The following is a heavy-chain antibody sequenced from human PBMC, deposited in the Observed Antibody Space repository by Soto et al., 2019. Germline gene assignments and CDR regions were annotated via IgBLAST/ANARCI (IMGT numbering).Heavy chain of an antibody. CDR2: IYTSGST. CDR1: GGSISSYY. D-gene: IGHD3-22*01. J-gene: IGHJ4*02. V-gene: IGHV4-4*07. Sequence: SETLSLTCTVSGGSISSYYWSWIRQPAGKGLEWIGRIYTSGSTNYNPSLKSRVTISVDKSKNQFSLKLSSVTAADTAVYYCASRYYDSSGYYLNWGQGTLVTVSS. CDR3: ASRYYDSSGYYLN.